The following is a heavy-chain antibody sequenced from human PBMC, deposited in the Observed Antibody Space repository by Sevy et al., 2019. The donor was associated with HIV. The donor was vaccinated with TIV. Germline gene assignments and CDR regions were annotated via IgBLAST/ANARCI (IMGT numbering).Heavy chain of an antibody. J-gene: IGHJ4*02. CDR3: TNDSEKRGASGPLDY. D-gene: IGHD3-3*01. V-gene: IGHV3-15*01. CDR1: GFTFSNAW. CDR2: IKSKTDGGTT. Sequence: GGSLRLSCAASGFTFSNAWMSWVRQAPGKGLEWVGRIKSKTDGGTTDSVKGRFTISRDDSKNTLYLQMNSLKTEDTANYYRTNDSEKRGASGPLDYWGQGTLVTVSS.